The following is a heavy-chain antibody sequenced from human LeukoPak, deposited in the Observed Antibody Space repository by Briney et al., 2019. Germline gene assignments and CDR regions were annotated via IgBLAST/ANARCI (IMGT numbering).Heavy chain of an antibody. D-gene: IGHD3-16*02. J-gene: IGHJ4*02. CDR2: IRSKANSYAT. Sequence: GGSLRLSCAASGFTFSGSAMHWVRQASGKGLEWVGRIRSKANSYATAYAASVKGRFTISRDDSKNTAYLQMNGLKTEDTAVYYCTRQADYMITFGGVIDYWGQGTLVTVSS. CDR1: GFTFSGSA. V-gene: IGHV3-73*01. CDR3: TRQADYMITFGGVIDY.